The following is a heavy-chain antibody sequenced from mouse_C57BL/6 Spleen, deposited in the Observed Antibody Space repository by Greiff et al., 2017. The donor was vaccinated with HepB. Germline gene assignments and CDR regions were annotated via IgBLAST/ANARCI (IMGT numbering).Heavy chain of an antibody. CDR1: GYTFTSYW. CDR3: ARGGFYYDYDGFDY. V-gene: IGHV1-55*01. D-gene: IGHD2-4*01. J-gene: IGHJ2*01. CDR2: IYPGSGST. Sequence: VQLQQPGAELVKPGASVKMSCKASGYTFTSYWITWVKQRPGQGLEWIGDIYPGSGSTNYNEKFKSKATLTVDTSSSTAYMQLSSLTSEDSAVYYCARGGFYYDYDGFDYWGQGTTLTVSS.